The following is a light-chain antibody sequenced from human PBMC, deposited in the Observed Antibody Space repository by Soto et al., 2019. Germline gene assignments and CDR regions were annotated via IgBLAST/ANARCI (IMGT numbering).Light chain of an antibody. V-gene: IGLV2-14*01. CDR3: SSYTTSGSLV. J-gene: IGLJ2*01. CDR2: DVS. CDR1: SSDVGGYNY. Sequence: QSVLTQPASVSGSPGQSITISCTGTSSDVGGYNYVSWYQQHPGNAPKLMIYDVSNRPSGVSNRFSGSKSGNTASLTISGLQAEDEADYYCSSYTTSGSLVFGGGTKVTVL.